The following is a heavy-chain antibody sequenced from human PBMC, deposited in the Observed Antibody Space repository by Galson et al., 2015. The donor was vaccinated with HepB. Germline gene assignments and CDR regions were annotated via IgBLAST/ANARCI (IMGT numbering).Heavy chain of an antibody. D-gene: IGHD6-19*01. J-gene: IGHJ4*02. CDR1: GFTFSSYA. CDR3: ARDSGSGWAMSVDY. Sequence: SLRLSCAASGFTFSSYAMHWVRQAPGKGLEWVAVISYDGSNKYYADSVKGRFTISRDNSKNTLYLQMNSLRAEDTAVYYCARDSGSGWAMSVDYWGQGTLVTVSS. CDR2: ISYDGSNK. V-gene: IGHV3-30*04.